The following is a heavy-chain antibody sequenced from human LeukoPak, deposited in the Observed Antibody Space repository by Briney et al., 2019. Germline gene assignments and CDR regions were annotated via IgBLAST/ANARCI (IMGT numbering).Heavy chain of an antibody. CDR2: ISGSGGST. CDR1: GFTFTRNA. D-gene: IGHD3-10*01. V-gene: IGHV3-23*01. Sequence: GGSLSLSCAASGFTFTRNAMSWVRKAPGKGLEWVSGISGSGGSTYYADSVKGRFTISRDNSKNTLYLQMNSLRAEDTAVYYCAKSLWFGETLFDYWGQGTLVTVSS. J-gene: IGHJ4*02. CDR3: AKSLWFGETLFDY.